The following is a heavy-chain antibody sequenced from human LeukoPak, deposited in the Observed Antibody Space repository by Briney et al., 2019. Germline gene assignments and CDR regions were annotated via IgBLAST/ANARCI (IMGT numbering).Heavy chain of an antibody. CDR2: THNDGST. J-gene: IGHJ3*02. Sequence: GGSLRLSCAASGFTVRSKYMGWVRQAPGKGLEWVSLTHNDGSTYYADSVKGRFTISRDNSKNTLYLKMNSLRAEDTALYYCAKAPYNWSYGVAFDIWGQGTMVTVSS. V-gene: IGHV3-53*01. CDR1: GFTVRSKY. D-gene: IGHD1-7*01. CDR3: AKAPYNWSYGVAFDI.